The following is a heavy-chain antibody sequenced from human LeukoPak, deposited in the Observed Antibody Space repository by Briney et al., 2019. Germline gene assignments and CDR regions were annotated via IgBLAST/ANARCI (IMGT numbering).Heavy chain of an antibody. V-gene: IGHV3-23*01. CDR1: GFTFGDYA. CDR3: AKVRVGATTSDAFDI. CDR2: ISGSGGST. Sequence: PGGSLRLSCTASGFTFGDYAMSWVRQAPGKGLEWVSAISGSGGSTYYADSVKGRFTISRDNSKNTLYLQMNSLRAEDTAVYYCAKVRVGATTSDAFDIWGQGTMITVSS. D-gene: IGHD1-26*01. J-gene: IGHJ3*02.